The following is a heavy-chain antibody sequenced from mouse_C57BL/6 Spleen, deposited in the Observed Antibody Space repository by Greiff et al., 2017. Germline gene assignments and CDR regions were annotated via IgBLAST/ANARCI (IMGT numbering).Heavy chain of an antibody. CDR3: TRPTAQAYYFDY. J-gene: IGHJ2*01. Sequence: VKLQESGAELVRPGASVTLSCKASGYTFTDYEMHWVKQTPVHGLEWIGAIDPETGGTAYNQKFKGKAILTADKSSSTAYMELRSLTSEDSAVYYCTRPTAQAYYFDYWGQGTTLTVSS. V-gene: IGHV1-15*01. CDR1: GYTFTDYE. D-gene: IGHD3-2*02. CDR2: IDPETGGT.